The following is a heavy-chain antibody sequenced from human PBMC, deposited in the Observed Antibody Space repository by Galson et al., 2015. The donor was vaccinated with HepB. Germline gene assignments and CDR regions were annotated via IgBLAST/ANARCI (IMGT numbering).Heavy chain of an antibody. CDR2: IKQDESEK. J-gene: IGHJ4*02. D-gene: IGHD3-3*01. CDR3: ARGFWSGYLTFDY. V-gene: IGHV3-7*03. CDR1: GFTFSSYW. Sequence: SLRLSCAASGFTFSSYWMSWVRQAPGKGLEWVANIKQDESEKYYVDSVKGRFTISRDNAKNSLYLQMNSLRAEDTAVYYCARGFWSGYLTFDYWGQGTLVTVSS.